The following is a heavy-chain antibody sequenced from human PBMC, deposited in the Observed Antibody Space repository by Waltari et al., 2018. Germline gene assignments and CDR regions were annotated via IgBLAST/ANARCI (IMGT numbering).Heavy chain of an antibody. Sequence: QVQLQQWGAGLLKPSETLSLTCAVYGGSFSGYYWSWIRQPPGKGLEWIGEINHSGRTNYNPSLKSRVTISVDTSKNQFSLKLSSVTAADTAVYYCARGRSWRGYFDYWGQGTLVTVSS. D-gene: IGHD2-15*01. CDR3: ARGRSWRGYFDY. J-gene: IGHJ4*02. CDR1: GGSFSGYY. CDR2: INHSGRT. V-gene: IGHV4-34*01.